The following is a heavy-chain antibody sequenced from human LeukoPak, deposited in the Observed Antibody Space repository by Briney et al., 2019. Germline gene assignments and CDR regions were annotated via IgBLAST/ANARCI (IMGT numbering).Heavy chain of an antibody. Sequence: SETLSLTCTVSGCTISSYYWSWFRQVPGKGLEWIGYIYYSGSTNYNPFLKSRATISVDTSRNPFSVQVSSMTAAATAYYCCGRGLAGYSGGDDAFDIWGQGTMVTVSS. D-gene: IGHD6-19*01. V-gene: IGHV4-59*01. CDR3: GRGLAGYSGGDDAFDI. CDR2: IYYSGST. CDR1: GCTISSYY. J-gene: IGHJ3*02.